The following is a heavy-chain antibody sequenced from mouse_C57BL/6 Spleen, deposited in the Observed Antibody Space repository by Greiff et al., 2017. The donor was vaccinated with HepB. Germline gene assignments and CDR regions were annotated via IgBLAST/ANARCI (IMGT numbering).Heavy chain of an antibody. CDR3: ARYYLPYAMDY. CDR2: IRNKANGYTT. J-gene: IGHJ4*01. CDR1: GFTFTDYY. V-gene: IGHV7-3*01. Sequence: EVQGVESGGGLVQPGGSLSLSCAASGFTFTDYYMSWVRQPPGKALEWLGFIRNKANGYTTEYSASVKGRFTISRDNSQSILYLQMDALRAEDSATYYCARYYLPYAMDYWGQGTSVTVSS. D-gene: IGHD2-1*01.